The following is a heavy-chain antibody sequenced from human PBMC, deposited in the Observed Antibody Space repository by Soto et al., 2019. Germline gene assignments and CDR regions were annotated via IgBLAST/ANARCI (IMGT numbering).Heavy chain of an antibody. D-gene: IGHD3-10*01. Sequence: QVQLQESGPGLVKPSETLSLTCTVSGGSISSYYWSWIRQPPGKGLEWIGYIYYSGSTNYNPSLKCRVTISVDPSKNQFALKLSAVTAADPAVYYCALDYGGMVRGEGGWFDPWGQGTLVTVSS. CDR1: GGSISSYY. J-gene: IGHJ5*02. CDR2: IYYSGST. V-gene: IGHV4-59*01. CDR3: ALDYGGMVRGEGGWFDP.